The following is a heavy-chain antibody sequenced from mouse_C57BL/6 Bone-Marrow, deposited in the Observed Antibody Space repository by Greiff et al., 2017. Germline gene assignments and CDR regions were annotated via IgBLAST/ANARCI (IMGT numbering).Heavy chain of an antibody. J-gene: IGHJ2*01. Sequence: EVKLVESGAGLVKPGGSLKLSCAASGFTFSSYAMSWVRQTPEKRLEWVADISSGGDYSYYADTVKGRFTISRDNTRNTLYLQMSSLKSEDTAMYYCTRELGRDFDYWGQGTTLTVSS. D-gene: IGHD4-1*01. CDR3: TRELGRDFDY. V-gene: IGHV5-9-1*02. CDR1: GFTFSSYA. CDR2: ISSGGDYS.